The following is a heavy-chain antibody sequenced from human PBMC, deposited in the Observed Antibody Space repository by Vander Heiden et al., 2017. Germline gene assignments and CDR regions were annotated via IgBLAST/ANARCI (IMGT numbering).Heavy chain of an antibody. CDR3: AKLSTGYYGSGSTDY. CDR2: ISWNSGSI. CDR1: GFTFDDYA. V-gene: IGHV3-9*01. Sequence: EVQLVESGGGLVQPGRSLRPSCAASGFTFDDYAMHWVRQAPGKGLEWVSGISWNSGSIGYADSVKGRFTISRDNAKNSLYLQMNSLRAEDTALYYCAKLSTGYYGSGSTDYWGQGTLVTVSS. J-gene: IGHJ4*02. D-gene: IGHD3-10*01.